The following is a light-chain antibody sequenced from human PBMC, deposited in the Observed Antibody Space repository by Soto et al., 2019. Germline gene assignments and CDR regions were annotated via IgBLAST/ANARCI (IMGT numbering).Light chain of an antibody. V-gene: IGKV3-20*01. J-gene: IGKJ2*01. Sequence: EVVLTQSPGTLSLSPGERATLSCRASQSVSSNYLAWYQQKPGQAPRLLIYGASSRATGIPDRFSGSESGIDFILTISRLEPEDFAVYYCQHHGASPPYTFGQGTKLAIK. CDR3: QHHGASPPYT. CDR2: GAS. CDR1: QSVSSNY.